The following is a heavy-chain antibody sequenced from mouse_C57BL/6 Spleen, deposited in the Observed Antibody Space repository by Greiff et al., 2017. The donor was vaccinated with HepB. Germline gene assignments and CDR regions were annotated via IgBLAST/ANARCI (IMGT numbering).Heavy chain of an antibody. V-gene: IGHV5-4*01. CDR1: GFTFSSYA. J-gene: IGHJ2*01. CDR3: ARDGLGRRYFDY. Sequence: EVKLLESGGGLVKPGGSLKLSCAASGFTFSSYAMSWVRQTPEKRLEWVATISDGGSYTYYPDNVKGRFTISRDNAKNNLYLQMSHLKSEDTAMYYCARDGLGRRYFDYWGQGTTLTVSS. D-gene: IGHD4-1*01. CDR2: ISDGGSYT.